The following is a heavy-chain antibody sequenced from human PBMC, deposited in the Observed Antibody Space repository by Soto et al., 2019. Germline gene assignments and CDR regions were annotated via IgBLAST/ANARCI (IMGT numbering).Heavy chain of an antibody. D-gene: IGHD2-15*01. J-gene: IGHJ3*02. CDR1: GGSISSSSYY. CDR3: ARDPRYCSGGSCSHDAFDI. V-gene: IGHV4-39*02. Sequence: QLQLQESGPGLVKPSETLSLTCTVSGGSISSSSYYWGWIRQPPGKGLEWIGSIYYSGSTYYNPSLTSRVTISLVSSKTQFSLKLRSVTAADTAVYYCARDPRYCSGGSCSHDAFDIWGQGTMVTVSS. CDR2: IYYSGST.